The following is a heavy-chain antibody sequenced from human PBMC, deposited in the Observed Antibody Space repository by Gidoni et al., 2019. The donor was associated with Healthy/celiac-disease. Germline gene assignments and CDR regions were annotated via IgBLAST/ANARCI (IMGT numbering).Heavy chain of an antibody. D-gene: IGHD6-6*01. V-gene: IGHV4-34*01. Sequence: QVQLQQWGAGLLKPSETLSLTCAVYGGSFSGYYWSWIRQPPGKGLEWIGEINHSGSTNYNPSLKSRVTISVDTSKNQFSLKLSSVTAADTAVYYCARVGGGYSSSSHFDYWGQGTLVTVSS. J-gene: IGHJ4*02. CDR3: ARVGGGYSSSSHFDY. CDR1: GGSFSGYY. CDR2: INHSGST.